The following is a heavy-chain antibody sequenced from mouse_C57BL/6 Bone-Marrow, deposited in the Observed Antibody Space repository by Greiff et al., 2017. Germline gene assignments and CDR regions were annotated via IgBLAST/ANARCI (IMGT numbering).Heavy chain of an antibody. V-gene: IGHV1-64*01. J-gene: IGHJ3*01. CDR3: ARSGQLRLRCAY. D-gene: IGHD3-2*02. Sequence: QVQLQQPGAELVKPGASVKLSCKASGYTFTSYWLHWVKQRPGQGLEWIGMIHPNSGSTNYNEKFKSKATLTVDKSSSTAYMQLSSLTSEDSAVYYCARSGQLRLRCAYWGQGTLVTVSA. CDR1: GYTFTSYW. CDR2: IHPNSGST.